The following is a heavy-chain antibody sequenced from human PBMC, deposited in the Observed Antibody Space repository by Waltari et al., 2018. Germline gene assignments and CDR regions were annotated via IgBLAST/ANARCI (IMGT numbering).Heavy chain of an antibody. V-gene: IGHV4-34*01. CDR3: ARGRTVTPRGAGYYMDV. Sequence: QVQLQESGPGLVKPSETLSLTCAVYGGSFSGYYWSWIRQPPGKGLEWIGEINHSGSTNYNPSLKSRVTISVDTSKNQFSLKLSSVTAADTAVYYCARGRTVTPRGAGYYMDVWGKGTTVTISS. CDR2: INHSGST. D-gene: IGHD4-17*01. J-gene: IGHJ6*03. CDR1: GGSFSGYY.